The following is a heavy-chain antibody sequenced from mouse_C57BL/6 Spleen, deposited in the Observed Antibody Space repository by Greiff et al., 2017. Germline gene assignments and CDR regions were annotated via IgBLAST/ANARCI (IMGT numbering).Heavy chain of an antibody. CDR1: GYTFTSYW. CDR3: ARRGSSPFDY. J-gene: IGHJ2*01. Sequence: VQLQQPGAELVMPGASVKLSCKASGYTFTSYWMHWVKQRPGQGLEWIGEIDPSDSYTNYNQKFKGKSTLTVDKSSSTAYMQLSSLTSEDSAVYYCARRGSSPFDYWGQGTTLTVSS. CDR2: IDPSDSYT. D-gene: IGHD1-1*01. V-gene: IGHV1-69*01.